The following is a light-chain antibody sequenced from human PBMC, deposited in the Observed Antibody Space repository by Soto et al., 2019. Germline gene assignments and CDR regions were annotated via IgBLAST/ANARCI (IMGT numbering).Light chain of an antibody. Sequence: EIVMTQSPATLSVSPGERATLSCRASQSVSSNLAWYQQKPGQAPRLLIYGASTRATGIPARFSGSGSGTEFTLTISSLQSEDFAVYYCQHYNHWPMYTFGQGTKVDIK. CDR1: QSVSSN. CDR3: QHYNHWPMYT. CDR2: GAS. J-gene: IGKJ2*01. V-gene: IGKV3-15*01.